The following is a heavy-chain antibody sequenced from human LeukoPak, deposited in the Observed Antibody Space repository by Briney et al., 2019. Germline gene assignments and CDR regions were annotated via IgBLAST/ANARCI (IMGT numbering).Heavy chain of an antibody. CDR1: GYTFTGYY. CDR2: INPNSGGT. V-gene: IGHV1-2*02. J-gene: IGHJ6*02. CDR3: AKDPGGRYCSSTSCPSYYYYGMDV. Sequence: ASVKVSCKASGYTFTGYYMHWVRQAPGQGLEWIGWINPNSGGTNYAQKFQGRVTMTRDTSISTAYMELSRLRSDDTAVYYCAKDPGGRYCSSTSCPSYYYYGMDVWGQGTTVTVSS. D-gene: IGHD2-2*01.